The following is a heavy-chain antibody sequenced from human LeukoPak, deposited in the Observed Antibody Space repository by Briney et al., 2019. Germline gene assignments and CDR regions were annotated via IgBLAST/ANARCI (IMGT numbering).Heavy chain of an antibody. Sequence: GGSLRLSCAASGLTFSSYWMSWVRQAPGKGLEWVANIKQDGSEKYYVDSVKGRFTISRDNAKNSLYLQMNSLRAEDTAVYYCASYGSGSYGAFDIWGQGTMVTVSS. CDR3: ASYGSGSYGAFDI. V-gene: IGHV3-7*01. J-gene: IGHJ3*02. CDR1: GLTFSSYW. CDR2: IKQDGSEK. D-gene: IGHD3-10*01.